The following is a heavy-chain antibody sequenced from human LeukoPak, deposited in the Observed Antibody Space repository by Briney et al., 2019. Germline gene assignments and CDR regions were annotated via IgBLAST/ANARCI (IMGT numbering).Heavy chain of an antibody. CDR3: ARGRRAYYYGSGSYFF. CDR2: ISHSGST. CDR1: GGSFSGYY. V-gene: IGHV4-34*01. D-gene: IGHD3-10*01. Sequence: SETLSLTCAVYGGSFSGYYWSWIRQPPGKGLEWIGEISHSGSTNYNPSLKSRVTISVDTSKNQFSLKLSSVTAADTAVYYCARGRRAYYYGSGSYFFWGQGTLVTVSS. J-gene: IGHJ4*02.